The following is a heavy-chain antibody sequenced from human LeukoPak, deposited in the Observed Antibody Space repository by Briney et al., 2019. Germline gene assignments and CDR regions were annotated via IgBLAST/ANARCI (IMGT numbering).Heavy chain of an antibody. J-gene: IGHJ4*02. Sequence: PSETLSLTCTVPGASISSYYWSWIRQPAGKGLEGIGRIYTSGSTNYNPSLKSRVTMSAETSTNQFSLKLSSVTAADTAVYYCARDREYRSGFESWGEGALGTVSS. CDR2: IYTSGST. CDR1: GASISSYY. D-gene: IGHD1-1*01. V-gene: IGHV4-4*07. CDR3: ARDREYRSGFES.